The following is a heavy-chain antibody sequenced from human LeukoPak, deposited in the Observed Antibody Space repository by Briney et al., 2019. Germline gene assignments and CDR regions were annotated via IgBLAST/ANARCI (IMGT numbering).Heavy chain of an antibody. Sequence: GASVKVSCKASGYTFIGYYMHWVRQAPGQGLEWMGWINPNSGDTKYAQKFQGRVTMTRDTSISTAYMELTRLRSDDTAVYYCARGGLRVMVYRLYYMDVWGKGTTVTVSS. CDR3: ARGGLRVMVYRLYYMDV. V-gene: IGHV1-2*02. J-gene: IGHJ6*03. D-gene: IGHD2-8*01. CDR2: INPNSGDT. CDR1: GYTFIGYY.